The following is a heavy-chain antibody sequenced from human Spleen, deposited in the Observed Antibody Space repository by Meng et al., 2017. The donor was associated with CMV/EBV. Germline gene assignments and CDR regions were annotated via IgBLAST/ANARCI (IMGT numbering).Heavy chain of an antibody. Sequence: GSLRLSCTVSGGSISSYYWSWIRQPPGKGLEWIGFIDYSGSTNYNPSLKSRVTISVDTPKKQFSLKLSSVTAADTVEYYCARKIARRLVEWSSDPPYHYYYGMDVWGQGTTVTVSS. D-gene: IGHD2-21*01. CDR2: IDYSGST. CDR1: GGSISSYY. CDR3: ARKIARRLVEWSSDPPYHYYYGMDV. V-gene: IGHV4-59*01. J-gene: IGHJ6*02.